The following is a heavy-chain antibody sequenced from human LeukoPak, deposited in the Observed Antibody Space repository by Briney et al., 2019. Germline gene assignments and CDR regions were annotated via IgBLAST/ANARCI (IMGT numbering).Heavy chain of an antibody. Sequence: GGSLRLSCAASAFIFSSYAMHWVRQAPGKGLEWAAVVSKDGDNEYYADSVTGRFTISRDNSRNTLYLQMNSLRGDDTAVYYCARGRLPAHYFDYWGQGTLVTVSS. J-gene: IGHJ4*02. CDR2: VSKDGDNE. D-gene: IGHD2-2*01. V-gene: IGHV3-30*04. CDR1: AFIFSSYA. CDR3: ARGRLPAHYFDY.